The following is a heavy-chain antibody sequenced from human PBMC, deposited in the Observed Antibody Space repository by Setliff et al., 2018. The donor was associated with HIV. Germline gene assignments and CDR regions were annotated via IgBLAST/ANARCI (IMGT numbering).Heavy chain of an antibody. V-gene: IGHV3-48*01. J-gene: IGHJ4*02. Sequence: GGSLRLSCAASGLTFSSYSMNWVRQAPGKWLEWVSYMSSRSDDIYYTDSVKGRFTISRDNGRNSLYLQMNSLRAEDKAVYHCARSSGYPYFDYWGQGILVTVSS. CDR3: ARSSGYPYFDY. CDR2: MSSRSDDI. D-gene: IGHD3-22*01. CDR1: GLTFSSYS.